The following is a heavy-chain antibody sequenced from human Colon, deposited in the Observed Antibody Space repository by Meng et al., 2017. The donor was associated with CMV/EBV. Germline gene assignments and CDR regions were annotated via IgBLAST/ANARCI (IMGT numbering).Heavy chain of an antibody. CDR2: INHSGSL. V-gene: IGHV4-34*01. J-gene: IGHJ5*01. CDR1: GGSFSDYY. CDR3: ARPRRVGANRDYDS. Sequence: SETLSLTCAVYGGSFSDYYWTWIRQSPDKGLEWIGEINHSGSLNYNASLKSRVIMSVDTSKNQFSLNLKSVTAADTAMYYCARPRRVGANRDYDSWGQGTLVTVSS. D-gene: IGHD1-26*01.